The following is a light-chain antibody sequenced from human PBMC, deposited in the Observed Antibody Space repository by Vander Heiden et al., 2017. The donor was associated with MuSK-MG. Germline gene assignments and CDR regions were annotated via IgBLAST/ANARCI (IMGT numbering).Light chain of an antibody. Sequence: EIVLTQSPGTLSLSPGERATLACRASQSVSHSYLAWYQQKPGQAPRLLIDGASSRATGTPDRFSGSGSGTDFTLTISRLEPEDFAVFYCQQYGSSPPGTFGQGTKVEIK. J-gene: IGKJ1*01. CDR3: QQYGSSPPGT. V-gene: IGKV3-20*01. CDR2: GAS. CDR1: QSVSHSY.